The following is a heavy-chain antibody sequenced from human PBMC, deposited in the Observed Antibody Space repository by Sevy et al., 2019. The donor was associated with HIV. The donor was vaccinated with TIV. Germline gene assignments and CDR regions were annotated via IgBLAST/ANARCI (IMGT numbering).Heavy chain of an antibody. CDR2: ISSDGNYI. CDR1: GFTFNTYS. J-gene: IGHJ5*01. CDR3: ARAPGYGDWFDS. Sequence: GGSLRLSCAGSGFTFNTYSLNWVRQAPGKGLEWVTTISSDGNYIFYANSLKGRFTISRDNMKNFLFLQMNRLRVEDTALYYCARAPGYGDWFDSWGQGTLVTVSS. D-gene: IGHD4-17*01. V-gene: IGHV3-21*01.